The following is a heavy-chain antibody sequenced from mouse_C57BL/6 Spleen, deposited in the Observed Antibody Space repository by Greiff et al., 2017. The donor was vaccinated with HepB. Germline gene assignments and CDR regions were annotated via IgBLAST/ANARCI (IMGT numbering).Heavy chain of an antibody. J-gene: IGHJ3*01. V-gene: IGHV1-55*01. CDR3: ARGRAY. Sequence: VVESGAELVKPGASVKMSCKASGYTFTSYWITWVKQRPGQGLEWIGDIYPGSGSTNYNAKFKSKATLTVDTSSSTAYMQLSSLTSEDSAVYYCARGRAYWGQGTLVTVSA. CDR1: GYTFTSYW. CDR2: IYPGSGST.